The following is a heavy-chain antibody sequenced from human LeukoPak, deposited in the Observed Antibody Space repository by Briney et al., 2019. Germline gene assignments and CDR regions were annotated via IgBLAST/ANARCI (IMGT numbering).Heavy chain of an antibody. J-gene: IGHJ3*02. V-gene: IGHV1-8*01. Sequence: ASVKVSCKASGYTFTSYDINWVRQATGQGLEWMGWMNPNSGNTGYAQKFQGRVTITADKSTSTAYMELSSLRAEDTAVYYCAKKRSGSYVDIWGQGTMVTVSS. CDR3: AKKRSGSYVDI. D-gene: IGHD1-26*01. CDR1: GYTFTSYD. CDR2: MNPNSGNT.